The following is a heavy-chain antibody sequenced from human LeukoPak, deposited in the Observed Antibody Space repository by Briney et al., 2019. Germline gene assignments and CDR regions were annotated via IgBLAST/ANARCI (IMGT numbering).Heavy chain of an antibody. J-gene: IGHJ6*03. CDR2: ISWDGGST. CDR3: AKEGAARRRYYYYMDV. Sequence: GGSLRLSCAASGFTFDDYAMHWVRQAPGKGLEWVSLISWDGGSTYYADSVKGRFTISRDNSKNSLYLQMNSLRAEDTALYYCAKEGAARRRYYYYMDVWGKGTTVTVSS. D-gene: IGHD6-6*01. V-gene: IGHV3-43D*03. CDR1: GFTFDDYA.